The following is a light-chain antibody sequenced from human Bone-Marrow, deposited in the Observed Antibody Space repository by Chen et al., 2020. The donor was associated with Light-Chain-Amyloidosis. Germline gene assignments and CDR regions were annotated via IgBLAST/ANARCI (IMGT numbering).Light chain of an antibody. Sequence: SYVLTQPSSVSVAPAQTATIACGGNNIGSTSVHWYQPTPGQAPLLVVYDDSDRPSGIPGRLSGSNSGNTATLTISRVEAGDEADYYCQVWDRSSDRPVFGGGTKLTVL. CDR3: QVWDRSSDRPV. CDR1: NIGSTS. J-gene: IGLJ3*02. CDR2: DDS. V-gene: IGLV3-21*02.